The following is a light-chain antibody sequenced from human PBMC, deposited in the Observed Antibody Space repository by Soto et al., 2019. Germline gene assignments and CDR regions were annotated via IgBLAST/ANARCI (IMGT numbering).Light chain of an antibody. J-gene: IGKJ2*01. V-gene: IGKV1-39*01. CDR3: QKSYSTLRYT. CDR2: AAS. Sequence: DIQMTQSPSSLSASVGDRVTITCRASQSISSYLNWYQQKPGKAPKLLIYAASSLQSGVPSRFSGSGSGTYFPLTISSLQPKDFATYNYQKSYSTLRYTFGQGTKLKIK. CDR1: QSISSY.